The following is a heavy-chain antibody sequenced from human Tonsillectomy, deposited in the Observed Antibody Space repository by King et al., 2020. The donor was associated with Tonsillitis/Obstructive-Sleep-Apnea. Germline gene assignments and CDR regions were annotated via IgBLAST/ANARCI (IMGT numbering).Heavy chain of an antibody. CDR2: INPSGGST. CDR3: ARGGDIVVVPAGYMDV. CDR1: GYTFTSYY. J-gene: IGHJ6*03. Sequence: QLVQSGAEVKKPGASVKVSCKASGYTFTSYYMHWVRQAPGQGLEGMGIINPSGGSTSYAQKFQGRVTMTRETSTSTVYMELSSLSSEDTAVYYCARGGDIVVVPAGYMDVWGKGTTVTVSS. D-gene: IGHD2-2*01. V-gene: IGHV1-46*01.